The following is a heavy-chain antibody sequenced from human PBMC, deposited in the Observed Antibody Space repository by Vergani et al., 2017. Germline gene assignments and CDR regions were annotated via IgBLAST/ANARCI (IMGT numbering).Heavy chain of an antibody. J-gene: IGHJ4*02. CDR1: GFTFSSYS. V-gene: IGHV3-48*04. CDR2: ISSSSSTI. D-gene: IGHD4-17*01. Sequence: EVQLLESGGGLVQPGGSLRLSCAASGFTFSSYSMNWVRQAPGKGLEWVSYISSSSSTIYYADSVKGRFTISRDNAKNSLYLQMNSLRAEDTAVYYCARDSTVTTLDPDYWGQGTLVTVSS. CDR3: ARDSTVTTLDPDY.